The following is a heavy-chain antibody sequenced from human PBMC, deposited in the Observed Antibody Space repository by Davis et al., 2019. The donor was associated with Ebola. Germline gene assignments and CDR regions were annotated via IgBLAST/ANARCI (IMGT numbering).Heavy chain of an antibody. J-gene: IGHJ3*02. Sequence: AASVKVSCKASGYTFKNSAISWVRQAPGQGLEWMGWISAYNGNTAYAQILQGRVTMTTDTSTGTAYMELRSLRSDDTAVYFCARTSIVGTTTTASDIWGQGTMATVSS. CDR2: ISAYNGNT. D-gene: IGHD1-26*01. CDR1: GYTFKNSA. CDR3: ARTSIVGTTTTASDI. V-gene: IGHV1-18*01.